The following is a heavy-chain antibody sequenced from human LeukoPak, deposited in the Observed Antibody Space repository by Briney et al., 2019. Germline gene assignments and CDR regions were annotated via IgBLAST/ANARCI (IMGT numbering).Heavy chain of an antibody. J-gene: IGHJ5*02. CDR1: GGTFSSYA. V-gene: IGHV1-69*06. D-gene: IGHD5-18*01. Sequence: ASVKVSCKASGGTFSSYAISWVRQSPGQGLEWMGGIIPIFGTANYAQKFQGRVTITADKSTSTAYMELSSLRSEDTAVYYCARRRIRIQLWFDQDRNWFDPWGQGTLVTVSS. CDR2: IIPIFGTA. CDR3: ARRRIRIQLWFDQDRNWFDP.